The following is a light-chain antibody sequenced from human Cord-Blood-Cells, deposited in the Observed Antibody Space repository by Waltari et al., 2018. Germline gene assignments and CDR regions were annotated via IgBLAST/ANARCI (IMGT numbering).Light chain of an antibody. V-gene: IGLV2-14*01. CDR3: SSYTSSSTWV. CDR1: SSDVGGYNY. J-gene: IGLJ3*02. Sequence: QSALTQPASVSGSPGQSIPISCTGTSSDVGGYNYVSWYQQHPGKAPKLMIYDVSNRPSGVSNRFSGSKSGNTASRTISGLQAEDEADYYCSSYTSSSTWVFGGGTKLTVL. CDR2: DVS.